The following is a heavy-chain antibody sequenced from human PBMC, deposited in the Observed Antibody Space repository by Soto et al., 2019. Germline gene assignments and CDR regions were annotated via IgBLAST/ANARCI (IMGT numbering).Heavy chain of an antibody. CDR1: GFTFSSYS. J-gene: IGHJ4*02. V-gene: IGHV3-21*01. D-gene: IGHD3-22*01. Sequence: EVQLVESGGGLVKPGGSLRLSCAASGFTFSSYSMNWVRQAPGKGLEWVSSISSSSSYIYYADSVKGRFTISRDNAKNSLYLQMNSLRVEDTAVYYCARYIDYYDSSGYYRDYWGQGTLVTVSS. CDR3: ARYIDYYDSSGYYRDY. CDR2: ISSSSSYI.